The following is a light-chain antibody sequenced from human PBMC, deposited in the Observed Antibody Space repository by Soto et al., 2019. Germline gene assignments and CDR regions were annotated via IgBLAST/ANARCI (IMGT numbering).Light chain of an antibody. V-gene: IGKV3-20*01. J-gene: IGKJ2*01. CDR2: GAS. CDR3: FQFGSSPPAFT. Sequence: ESMLTQSPGTLSLSPGERATLSCRASQSVSTRYLAWYQQKPGQAPWLLIYGASIRATCIPDRFSGSGSGTDFTLTISRLEPEDVAVYYCFQFGSSPPAFTFGQGTKLEI. CDR1: QSVSTRY.